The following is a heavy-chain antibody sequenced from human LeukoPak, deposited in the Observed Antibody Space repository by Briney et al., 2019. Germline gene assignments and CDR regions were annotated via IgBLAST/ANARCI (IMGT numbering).Heavy chain of an antibody. J-gene: IGHJ4*02. CDR3: ASSYCSSTSCYDH. V-gene: IGHV3-21*01. Sequence: KPGGSLRLSCAASGFTFSSYSMNWVRQAPGKGLEWVSSISSSSSYIYYADSVKGRFTISRDNAKNSLYLQMHSLRAEDTAVYYCASSYCSSTSCYDHWGQGTLVTVSS. CDR1: GFTFSSYS. D-gene: IGHD2-2*01. CDR2: ISSSSSYI.